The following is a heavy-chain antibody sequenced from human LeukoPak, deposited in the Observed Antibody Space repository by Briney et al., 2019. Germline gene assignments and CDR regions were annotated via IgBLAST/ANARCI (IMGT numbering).Heavy chain of an antibody. CDR2: ISGSGGST. CDR3: AKHLATAAAVGWYFDL. V-gene: IGHV3-23*01. J-gene: IGHJ2*01. D-gene: IGHD6-13*01. Sequence: GGSLRLSCAASGFTFSSYAMSWVRQAPGKGLEWVSAISGSGGSTYYADSVKGRFTISRDNSKNTLYLQMNSLRAEDTAVYYCAKHLATAAAVGWYFDLWGRGTLVTVSS. CDR1: GFTFSSYA.